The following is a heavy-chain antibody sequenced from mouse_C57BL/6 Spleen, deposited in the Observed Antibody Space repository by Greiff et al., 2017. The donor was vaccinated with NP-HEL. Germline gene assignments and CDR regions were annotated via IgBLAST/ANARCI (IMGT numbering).Heavy chain of an antibody. V-gene: IGHV1-42*01. J-gene: IGHJ2*01. CDR1: GYSFTGYY. D-gene: IGHD1-1*01. CDR3: ARFPFITTVVATDY. CDR2: INPSTGGT. Sequence: EVQLQQSGPELVKPGASVKISCKASGYSFTGYYMNWVKQSPEKSLEWIGEINPSTGGTTYNQKFKAKATLTVDKSSSTAYMQLKSLTSEDSAVYYCARFPFITTVVATDYWGQGTTLTVSS.